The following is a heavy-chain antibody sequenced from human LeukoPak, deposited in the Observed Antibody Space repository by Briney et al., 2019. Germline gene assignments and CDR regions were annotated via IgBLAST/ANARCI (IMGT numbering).Heavy chain of an antibody. D-gene: IGHD3-22*01. V-gene: IGHV3-73*01. J-gene: IGHJ4*02. CDR3: TSLEMDYYDSSPFDY. CDR2: IRSKANSYAT. CDR1: GFTFSGSA. Sequence: GGSLRLSCAASGFTFSGSAMHWVRQASGKGLEWVGRIRSKANSYATAYAASVKGRFTISRGDSKNTAYLQMNSLKTEDTAVYYCTSLEMDYYDSSPFDYWGQGTLVTVSS.